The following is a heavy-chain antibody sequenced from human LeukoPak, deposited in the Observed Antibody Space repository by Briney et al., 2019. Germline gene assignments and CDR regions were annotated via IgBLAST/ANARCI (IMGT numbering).Heavy chain of an antibody. Sequence: ASVKVSCKASGYTFTSYDINWVRQATGRGLEWMGWMNPNSGNTGYAQKFQGRVTMTRNTSISTAYMELSSLRSEDTAVYYCARGGCSGGSCYSETDYFDYWGQGTLVTVSS. CDR2: MNPNSGNT. D-gene: IGHD2-15*01. J-gene: IGHJ4*02. CDR3: ARGGCSGGSCYSETDYFDY. V-gene: IGHV1-8*01. CDR1: GYTFTSYD.